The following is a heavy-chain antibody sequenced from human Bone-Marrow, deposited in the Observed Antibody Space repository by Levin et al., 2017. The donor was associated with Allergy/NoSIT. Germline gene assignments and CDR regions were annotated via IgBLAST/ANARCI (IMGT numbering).Heavy chain of an antibody. CDR3: AKERFDY. CDR1: EFMFSNYV. J-gene: IGHJ4*02. V-gene: IGHV3-30*18. CDR2: ILNDGSNI. Sequence: GGSLRLSCAASEFMFSNYVIHWLRQAPGKGLDWVALILNDGSNIDYADSVKGRFTISRDNSKDTVYLQLNSLRVEDTAVYYCAKERFDYWGQGTLVTVSS.